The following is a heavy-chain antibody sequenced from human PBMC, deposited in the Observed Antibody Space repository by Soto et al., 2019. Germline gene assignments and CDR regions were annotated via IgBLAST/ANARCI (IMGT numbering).Heavy chain of an antibody. D-gene: IGHD6-13*01. CDR2: HYNDGST. V-gene: IGHV4-31*03. CDR3: ARARGAGILLED. CDR1: GGSVSSCGYY. J-gene: IGHJ4*01. Sequence: TLTLTFNVSGGSVSSCGYYWSWVRQNPEKVLEWIGYHYNDGSTFYIPALKSREVIAGCKTKNHLFLNLRSVTAADTAVSYCARARGAGILLEDWGEGTLVTVST.